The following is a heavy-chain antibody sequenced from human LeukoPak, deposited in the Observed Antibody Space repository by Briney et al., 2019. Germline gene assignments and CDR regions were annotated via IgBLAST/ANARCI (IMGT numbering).Heavy chain of an antibody. CDR2: INTDGSDT. CDR3: ARDLVVPAAIEWFDP. J-gene: IGHJ5*02. D-gene: IGHD2-2*01. V-gene: IGHV3-74*01. CDR1: GFTFNSYW. Sequence: PGGSLRLSCAASGFTFNSYWMHWVRQAPGKGLVWVSRINTDGSDTTYADSVKGRFTISRDNAKNTLYLQMNSLRAEDTAVYYCARDLVVPAAIEWFDPWGQGTLVTVSS.